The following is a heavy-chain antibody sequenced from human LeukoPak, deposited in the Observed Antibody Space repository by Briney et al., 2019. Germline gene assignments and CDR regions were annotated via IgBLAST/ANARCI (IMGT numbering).Heavy chain of an antibody. V-gene: IGHV4-34*01. D-gene: IGHD3-9*01. J-gene: IGHJ5*02. Sequence: PSETLSLTCAVYGGSFSGYYWSWIRQPPGKGLEWIGEINHSGSTNYNPSLKSRVTISVDTSKNQFSLKLSSVTAADTAVYYCARGESYYDILTGYYTTWGQGTLVTVSS. CDR1: GGSFSGYY. CDR2: INHSGST. CDR3: ARGESYYDILTGYYTT.